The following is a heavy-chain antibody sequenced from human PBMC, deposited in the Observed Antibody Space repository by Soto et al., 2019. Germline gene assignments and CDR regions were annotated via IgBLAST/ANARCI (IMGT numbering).Heavy chain of an antibody. D-gene: IGHD3-9*01. CDR3: ARGHDILTGRMFTF. CDR1: GYDFTNYG. CDR2: ISAYNGNI. Sequence: QVRLVQSGAEVKKPGASVKVSCKTYGYDFTNYGINWVRQAPGQGLEWMGWISAYNGNIVYAQNFRGRATLTTDTPTGSAYLELRSLRSDDTAVYYCARGHDILTGRMFTFWGQGTLVTVSS. J-gene: IGHJ4*02. V-gene: IGHV1-18*01.